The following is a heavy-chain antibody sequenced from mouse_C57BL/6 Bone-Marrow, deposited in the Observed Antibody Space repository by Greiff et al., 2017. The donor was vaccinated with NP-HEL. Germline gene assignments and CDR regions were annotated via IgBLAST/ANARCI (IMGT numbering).Heavy chain of an antibody. CDR2: ISDGGSYT. D-gene: IGHD1-1*01. V-gene: IGHV5-4*01. J-gene: IGHJ2*01. CDR1: GFTFSSYA. CDR3: AREGSTTVVATDY. Sequence: EVKLVESGGGLVKPGGSLKLSCAASGFTFSSYAMSWVRQTPEKRLEWVATISDGGSYTYYPDNVKGRFTIARDNAKNNLYLQMSHLKSEDTAMYYCAREGSTTVVATDYWGQGTTLTVSS.